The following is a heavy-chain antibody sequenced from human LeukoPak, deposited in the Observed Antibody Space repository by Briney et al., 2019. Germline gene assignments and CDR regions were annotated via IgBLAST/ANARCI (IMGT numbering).Heavy chain of an antibody. J-gene: IGHJ6*02. CDR2: IIPIFGTA. CDR3: ARVSCSSTSCYRTVTYYYYGMDV. D-gene: IGHD2-2*02. V-gene: IGHV1-69*13. CDR1: GGTFSSYA. Sequence: SVKVSCKASGGTFSSYAISWVRQAPGQGLEWMGGIIPIFGTANYAQKSQGRVTITADESTSTAYMELSSLRSEDTAVYYCARVSCSSTSCYRTVTYYYYGMDVWGQGTTVTVSS.